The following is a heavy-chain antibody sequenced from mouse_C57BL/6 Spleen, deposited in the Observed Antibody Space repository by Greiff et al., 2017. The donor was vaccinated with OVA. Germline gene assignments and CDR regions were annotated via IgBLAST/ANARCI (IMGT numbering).Heavy chain of an antibody. Sequence: QVQLQQSGAELVKPGASVKMSCKASGYTFTSYWITWVKQRPGQGLEWIGDIYPGSGSTNYNEKFKSKATLTVDTSSSTAYMQLSSLTSEDSAVYYCARARGYYDYDRHYAMDYWGQGTSVTVSS. D-gene: IGHD2-4*01. CDR3: ARARGYYDYDRHYAMDY. CDR1: GYTFTSYW. CDR2: IYPGSGST. J-gene: IGHJ4*01. V-gene: IGHV1-55*01.